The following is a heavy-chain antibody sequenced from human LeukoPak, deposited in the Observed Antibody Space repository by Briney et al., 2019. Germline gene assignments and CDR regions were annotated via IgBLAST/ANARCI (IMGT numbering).Heavy chain of an antibody. D-gene: IGHD3-22*01. Sequence: GALRLSCAASGFTFSSYSMNWVRQAPGKGLEWVSSIISSSSYIYYADSVKGRFTISRDNAKNSLYLQMNSLRAEDTAVYYCARDAYYVSSGYNWFDPWGQGTLVPVSS. J-gene: IGHJ5*02. CDR2: IISSSSYI. CDR1: GFTFSSYS. V-gene: IGHV3-21*01. CDR3: ARDAYYVSSGYNWFDP.